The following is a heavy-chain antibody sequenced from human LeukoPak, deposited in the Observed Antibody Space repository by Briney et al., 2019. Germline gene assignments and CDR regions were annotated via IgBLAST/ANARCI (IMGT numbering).Heavy chain of an antibody. Sequence: AASVKVSCTASGYTFTSYDINWVRQATGQGLEWMGWMNPNSGNTGYAQKFQGRVTMTRNTSISTAYMELSSLRSEDTAVYYCARLDFWSGSHAFDIWGQGTMVTVSS. CDR2: MNPNSGNT. J-gene: IGHJ3*02. V-gene: IGHV1-8*01. D-gene: IGHD3-3*01. CDR1: GYTFTSYD. CDR3: ARLDFWSGSHAFDI.